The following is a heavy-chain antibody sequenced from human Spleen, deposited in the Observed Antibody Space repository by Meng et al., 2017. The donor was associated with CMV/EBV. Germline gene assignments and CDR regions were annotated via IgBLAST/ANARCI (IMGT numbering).Heavy chain of an antibody. J-gene: IGHJ4*02. CDR1: GFTFSNYA. D-gene: IGHD1-26*01. V-gene: IGHV3-21*04. CDR3: ARARGRATTPFDY. Sequence: GGSLRLSCAASGFTFSNYAMNWVRQAPGKGLEWVSSISTTSNYIYYADSVRGRFTISRDNAKNSLYLQMNSLRAEDTALYYCARARGRATTPFDYWGQGTLVTVSS. CDR2: ISTTSNYI.